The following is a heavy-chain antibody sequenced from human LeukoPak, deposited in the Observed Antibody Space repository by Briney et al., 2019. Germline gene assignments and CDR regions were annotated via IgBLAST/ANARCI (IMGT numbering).Heavy chain of an antibody. CDR1: GYGFTSYW. CDR3: ARHIGHHDSSLDDAFDI. V-gene: IGHV5-51*01. Sequence: GESLKISCKGSGYGFTSYWIGWVRQMPGKGLEWMGIIYPHDSETRYSPSFQGQVTISADKSISPAYLQWSSLKASDTAMYYCARHIGHHDSSLDDAFDIWGQGTMVTVSS. J-gene: IGHJ3*02. CDR2: IYPHDSET. D-gene: IGHD3-22*01.